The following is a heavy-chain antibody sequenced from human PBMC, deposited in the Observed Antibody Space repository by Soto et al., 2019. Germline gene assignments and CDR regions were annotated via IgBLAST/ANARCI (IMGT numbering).Heavy chain of an antibody. CDR2: ITDSGGST. CDR3: AISPRLLWFGESDY. D-gene: IGHD3-10*01. V-gene: IGHV3-23*01. CDR1: GFTFSSYA. Sequence: GTLRLSCSASGFTFSSYAMSWVRQAPGKGLEWVSTITDSGGSTYYADSVKGRFTISRDNSKNTLYLQMNSLRAEDTAVYYCAISPRLLWFGESDYWGQGTLVTVSS. J-gene: IGHJ4*02.